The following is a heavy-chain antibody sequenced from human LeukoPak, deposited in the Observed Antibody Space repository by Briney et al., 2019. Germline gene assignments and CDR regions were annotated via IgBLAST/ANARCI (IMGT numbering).Heavy chain of an antibody. V-gene: IGHV4-59*01. CDR2: IYYSGST. J-gene: IGHJ4*02. CDR1: GGSISSYY. Sequence: SETLSLTCTVSGGSISSYYWSWIRQPPGKGLEWIGYIYYSGSTNYNPSLKSRVTISVDTSKNQFSLKLSSVTAADTAVYYCARDSGGYFDYWGQGTLVTVSS. CDR3: ARDSGGYFDY. D-gene: IGHD1-14*01.